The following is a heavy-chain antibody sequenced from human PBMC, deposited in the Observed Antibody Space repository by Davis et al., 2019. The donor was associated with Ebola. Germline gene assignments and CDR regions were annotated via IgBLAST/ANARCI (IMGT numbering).Heavy chain of an antibody. CDR2: VGAGGGST. CDR3: AKGDFLGDYGLSSVLDY. J-gene: IGHJ4*02. D-gene: IGHD4-17*01. Sequence: GGSLRLSCAGSGFIFSSYVMSWVRQAPGKGLEWVSGVGAGGGSTYYADSVKGRFTISRDNSKSTLYLQMNSLRDEDTAVYYCAKGDFLGDYGLSSVLDYWGQGTLVTVSS. V-gene: IGHV3-23*01. CDR1: GFIFSSYV.